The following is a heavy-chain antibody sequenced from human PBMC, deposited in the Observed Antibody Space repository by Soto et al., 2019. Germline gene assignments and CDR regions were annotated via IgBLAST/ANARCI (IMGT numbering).Heavy chain of an antibody. D-gene: IGHD1-26*01. J-gene: IGHJ4*02. CDR3: ARGGVGAPFDY. CDR2: ISSSGSTI. V-gene: IGHV3-48*03. Sequence: LRLSCAASGFTFSSYEMNWVRQAPGKGLEWVSYISSSGSTIYYADSVKGRSTISRDNAKNSLYLQMNSLRAEDTAVYYCARGGVGAPFDYWGQGTLVTVSS. CDR1: GFTFSSYE.